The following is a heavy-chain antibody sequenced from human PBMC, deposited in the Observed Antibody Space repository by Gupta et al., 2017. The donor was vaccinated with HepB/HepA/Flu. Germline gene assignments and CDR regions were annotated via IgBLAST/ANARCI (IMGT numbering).Heavy chain of an antibody. D-gene: IGHD1-26*01. CDR1: GFTFPDYA. Sequence: EVQLVESGGGVVQPGGSLRLSCAASGFTFPDYALHWLRQAPGRPLEWVSIMTGDGGRTYYADSVKGRFTISRDDSKYSLFLQMNSLRTDDTALYYCAKGGTYSGYFYYGMDVWGQGTTVSVS. CDR3: AKGGTYSGYFYYGMDV. J-gene: IGHJ6*02. CDR2: MTGDGGRT. V-gene: IGHV3-43*02.